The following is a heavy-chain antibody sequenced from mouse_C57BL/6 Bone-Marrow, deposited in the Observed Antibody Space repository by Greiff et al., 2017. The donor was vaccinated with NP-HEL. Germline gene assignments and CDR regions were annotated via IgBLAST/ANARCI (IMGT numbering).Heavy chain of an antibody. V-gene: IGHV10-1*01. CDR2: IRSKITPYAT. D-gene: IGHD2-4*01. J-gene: IGHJ1*03. CDR1: PVRYPPPS. CDR3: VRQDYDYVYWYFDV. Sequence: EVKLVESGGGLVQPKGSLKLSCAAPPVRYPPPSMHFFLPCPLKGLELVARIRSKITPYATYYADSVKDRFTISRDDSESMLYLQMNNLKTEDTAMYYCVRQDYDYVYWYFDVWGTGTTVTVSS.